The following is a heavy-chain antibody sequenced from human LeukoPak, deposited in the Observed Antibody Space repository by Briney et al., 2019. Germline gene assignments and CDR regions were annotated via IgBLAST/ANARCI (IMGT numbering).Heavy chain of an antibody. D-gene: IGHD5-18*01. V-gene: IGHV1-69*04. CDR1: GGTFSSYA. Sequence: GASVKVSCKASGGTFSSYAISWVRQAPGQGLEWMGRIIPILGIANYAQKFQGRVTITADKSTSTAYMELSSLRSEDTAVYYCARSSRRYSYGYVIDYWGQGTLVTVSS. J-gene: IGHJ4*02. CDR3: ARSSRRYSYGYVIDY. CDR2: IIPILGIA.